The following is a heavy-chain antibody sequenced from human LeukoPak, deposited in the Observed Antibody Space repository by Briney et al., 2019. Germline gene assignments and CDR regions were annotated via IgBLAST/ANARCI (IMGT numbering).Heavy chain of an antibody. CDR2: IYYSGST. CDR1: GGSITNTNY. CDR3: ARHNGGSYSSFDP. V-gene: IGHV4-59*08. D-gene: IGHD1-26*01. J-gene: IGHJ5*02. Sequence: PSGTLSLTCGVSGGSITNTNYWTWVRQPPGKGLEWIGYIYYSGSTNYNPSLKSRVTISVDTSKNQFSLKLSSVTAADTAVYYCARHNGGSYSSFDPWGQGTLVTVSS.